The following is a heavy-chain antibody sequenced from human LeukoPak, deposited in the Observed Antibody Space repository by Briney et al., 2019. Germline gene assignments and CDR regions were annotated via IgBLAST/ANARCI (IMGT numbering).Heavy chain of an antibody. V-gene: IGHV3-43*01. CDR2: ISWDGGST. D-gene: IGHD4-11*01. CDR3: AKDITPSSKSGYFDY. Sequence: PGGSLRLSCAASGFTFDDYTMHWVRHAPGKGLEWVSLISWDGGSTYYADSVKGRFTISRDNSKNSLYLQMNSLRTEDTALCYCAKDITPSSKSGYFDYWGQGTLVTVSS. CDR1: GFTFDDYT. J-gene: IGHJ4*02.